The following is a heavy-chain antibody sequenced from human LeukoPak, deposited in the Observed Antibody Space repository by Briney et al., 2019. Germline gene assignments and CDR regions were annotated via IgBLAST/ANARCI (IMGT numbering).Heavy chain of an antibody. V-gene: IGHV3-48*01. CDR1: GFSFSSYS. D-gene: IGHD2-2*01. Sequence: GGSLRLSCAASGFSFSSYSMNWVRQAPGKGLEWVSYISGSGNAIHYTDSVRGRFTISRDNAKNALYLQMNSLRAEDTAVYFCARDYLYAFDYWGQGTLVTVSS. CDR3: ARDYLYAFDY. J-gene: IGHJ4*02. CDR2: ISGSGNAI.